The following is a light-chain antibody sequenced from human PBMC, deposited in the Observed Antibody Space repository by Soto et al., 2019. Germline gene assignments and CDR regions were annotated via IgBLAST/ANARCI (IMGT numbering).Light chain of an antibody. CDR1: QSVSTN. CDR3: QQYNNWPRT. V-gene: IGKV3-15*01. J-gene: IGKJ1*01. CDR2: GES. Sequence: EIVMTQSPATLSVSPGERATLSCRASQSVSTNLAWYQQKTGQAPRLLIYGESTRATGIPARFSGSGSGTEFTLTISSLESEDFAVYYCQQYNNWPRTFGQGTKVEIK.